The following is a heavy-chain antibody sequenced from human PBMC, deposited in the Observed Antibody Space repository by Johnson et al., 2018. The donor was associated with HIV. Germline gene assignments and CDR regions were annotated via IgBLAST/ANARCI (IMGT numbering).Heavy chain of an antibody. J-gene: IGHJ3*02. D-gene: IGHD4-23*01. CDR3: ANVRWPDAFDI. Sequence: SLRLSCAASGFTVSSNKMSWVRQAPGKGLEWVSVIYSGGSTYYADSVKGRFTISRDNSKNTLYLQMNSLRAEDTAVYYCANVRWPDAFDIWGQGTMVTVSS. CDR1: GFTVSSNK. V-gene: IGHV3-53*01. CDR2: IYSGGST.